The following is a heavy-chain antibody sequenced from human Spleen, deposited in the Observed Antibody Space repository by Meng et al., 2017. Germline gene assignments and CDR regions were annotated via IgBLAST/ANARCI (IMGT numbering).Heavy chain of an antibody. CDR3: ARDVSVGARATGVDC. Sequence: QVQLVEAGGGLVKPGGSLRLSCAASGFSFSDYYMSWIRQAPGKGLEWISHISNSGRTIYYADSVKGRITISRDNAKNSVYLQMNSLRGEDTAVYYCARDVSVGARATGVDCWGQGTLVTVSS. J-gene: IGHJ4*01. CDR1: GFSFSDYY. V-gene: IGHV3-11*01. CDR2: ISNSGRTI. D-gene: IGHD1-26*01.